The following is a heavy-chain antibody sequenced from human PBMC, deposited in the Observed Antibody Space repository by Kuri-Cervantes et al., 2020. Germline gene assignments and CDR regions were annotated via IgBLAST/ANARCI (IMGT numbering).Heavy chain of an antibody. CDR1: GFTFVDYA. J-gene: IGHJ3*02. Sequence: GGSLRLSCSASGFTFVDYAMHWVRQAPGKGLEWVSGISRSRSDTGYADSVKGGFTISRDNAKKSLYLQMNSLRAEDTALYYCAKDIVPYSGKRIDAFDIWGQGTMVTVSS. D-gene: IGHD1-26*01. CDR2: ISRSRSDT. CDR3: AKDIVPYSGKRIDAFDI. V-gene: IGHV3-9*01.